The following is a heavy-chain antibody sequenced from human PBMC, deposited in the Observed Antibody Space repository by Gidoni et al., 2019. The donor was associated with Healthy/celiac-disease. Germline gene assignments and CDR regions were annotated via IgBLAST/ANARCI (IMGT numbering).Heavy chain of an antibody. CDR1: GYTFTSYY. CDR2: INPSGGST. D-gene: IGHD3-22*01. CDR3: ARESTYYYDSSGYYPQFPYYGMDV. Sequence: KASGYTFTSYYMHWVRQAPGQGLEWMGTINPSGGSTSYAQKFQGRGTMTRDTSTSTVYMELSSLRSEDTAVYYCARESTYYYDSSGYYPQFPYYGMDVWGQGTTVTVSS. J-gene: IGHJ6*02. V-gene: IGHV1-46*03.